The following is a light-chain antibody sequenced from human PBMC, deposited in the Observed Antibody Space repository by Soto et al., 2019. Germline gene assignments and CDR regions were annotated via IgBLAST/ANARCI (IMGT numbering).Light chain of an antibody. Sequence: ALTQPRSVSASPGQSVTISCTGTSSDVGRYDYVSWYQQHPGKAPKLMIYDVTKRPSGVPDRFSGSKSGNTASLTISGLQAEDEAAYYCCSYAGNYTSYVFGTGTKV. CDR1: SSDVGRYDY. CDR3: CSYAGNYTSYV. V-gene: IGLV2-11*01. CDR2: DVT. J-gene: IGLJ1*01.